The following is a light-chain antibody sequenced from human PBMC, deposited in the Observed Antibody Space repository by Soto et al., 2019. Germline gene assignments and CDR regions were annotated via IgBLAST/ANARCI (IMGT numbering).Light chain of an antibody. CDR1: SSNIGAGYD. Sequence: QSVLTQPPSVSGAPGQRVTIYCTGSSSNIGAGYDVHWYQQLPGTAPKLLIYGNSNRPSGVPDRFSGSKSGTSASLAITGLQAEDEADYYCQSYDRSLSGWVFGGGTKVTVL. J-gene: IGLJ3*02. V-gene: IGLV1-40*01. CDR2: GNS. CDR3: QSYDRSLSGWV.